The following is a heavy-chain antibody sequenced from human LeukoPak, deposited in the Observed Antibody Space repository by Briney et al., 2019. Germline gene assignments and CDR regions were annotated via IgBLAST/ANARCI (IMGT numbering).Heavy chain of an antibody. V-gene: IGHV4-59*01. CDR3: ARSRPMVRGPKYYFDY. Sequence: SETLSLTCTVSGGSISSYYWSWIRRPPGKGLEWIGYIYYSGSTNYNPSLKSRVTISVDTSKNQFSLKLSSVTAADTAVYYCARSRPMVRGPKYYFDYWGQGTLVTVSS. CDR1: GGSISSYY. CDR2: IYYSGST. D-gene: IGHD3-10*01. J-gene: IGHJ4*02.